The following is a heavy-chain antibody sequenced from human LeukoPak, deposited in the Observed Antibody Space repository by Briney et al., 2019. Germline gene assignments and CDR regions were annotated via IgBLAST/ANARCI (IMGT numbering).Heavy chain of an antibody. CDR2: ISGSSSTI. V-gene: IGHV3-48*01. Sequence: PGGSLRLSCVVSGSTFSSYGMNWVRQAPAKGLEWISYISGSSSTIHYADSVKGRFTVSRDNSKNTLYLQMNSLRAEDTAVYYCARAIKPGTYYYDSSGYYPDYYYYYGMDVWGQGTTVTVSS. D-gene: IGHD3-22*01. CDR1: GSTFSSYG. CDR3: ARAIKPGTYYYDSSGYYPDYYYYYGMDV. J-gene: IGHJ6*02.